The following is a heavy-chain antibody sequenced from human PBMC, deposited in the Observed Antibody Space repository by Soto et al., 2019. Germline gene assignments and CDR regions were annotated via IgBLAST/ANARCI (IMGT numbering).Heavy chain of an antibody. D-gene: IGHD6-19*01. J-gene: IGHJ4*02. V-gene: IGHV4-34*01. CDR1: VGSFSGYY. Sequence: SETLSLTCAVYVGSFSGYYWSWIRQPPGKGLEWIGEINHSGSTNYNPSLKSRVTISVDTSKNQLSLKLSSVTAADTAVYYCARGPGSGWHFDYWGQGTLVTVSS. CDR3: ARGPGSGWHFDY. CDR2: INHSGST.